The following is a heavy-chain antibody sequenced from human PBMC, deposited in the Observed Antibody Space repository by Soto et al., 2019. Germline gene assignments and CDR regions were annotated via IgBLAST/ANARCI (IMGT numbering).Heavy chain of an antibody. CDR2: IIPIFGTA. D-gene: IGHD3-22*01. CDR3: ARGPDSSGYFDYYYYGMDV. CDR1: RGTFSSYA. Sequence: QVQLVQSGAEVKKPGSSVKVSCKASRGTFSSYAISWVRQAPGQGLEWMGGIIPIFGTANYAQKFQGRVTITADESTSTAYMELSSLRSEDTAVYYCARGPDSSGYFDYYYYGMDVWGQGTTVTVSS. J-gene: IGHJ6*02. V-gene: IGHV1-69*01.